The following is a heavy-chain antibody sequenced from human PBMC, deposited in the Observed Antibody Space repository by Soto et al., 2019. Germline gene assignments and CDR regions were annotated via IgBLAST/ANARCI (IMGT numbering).Heavy chain of an antibody. CDR1: GGSISSYY. J-gene: IGHJ4*02. V-gene: IGHV4-59*01. D-gene: IGHD5-12*01. CDR3: ARRLRSGYADY. CDR2: IYYSGST. Sequence: SETLSLTCTVSGGSISSYYWSWIRQPPGKGLEWIGYIYYSGSTNYNPSLKSRVTISVDTSKNQFSLKLSSVTAADTAVYYCARRLRSGYADYWGQGTLVTVSS.